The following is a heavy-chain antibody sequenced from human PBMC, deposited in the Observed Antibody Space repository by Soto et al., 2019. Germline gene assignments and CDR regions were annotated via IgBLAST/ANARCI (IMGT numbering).Heavy chain of an antibody. Sequence: SETLSVTCTVSCYSMTSGGYYWSWIRHLPGKGLEWIGYIYYSGGTQFNPSLKSRVSMSVDTSKNQFSLRLSSVTAADTAVYYCATLLGSHQHYYFGIDVWGQGTTVTVSS. V-gene: IGHV4-31*03. CDR2: IYYSGGT. J-gene: IGHJ6*02. CDR1: CYSMTSGGYY. D-gene: IGHD2-2*01. CDR3: ATLLGSHQHYYFGIDV.